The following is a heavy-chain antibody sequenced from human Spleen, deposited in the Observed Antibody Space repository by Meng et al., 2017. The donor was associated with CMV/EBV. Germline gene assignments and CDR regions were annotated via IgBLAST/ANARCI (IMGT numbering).Heavy chain of an antibody. D-gene: IGHD4-23*01. J-gene: IGHJ4*02. V-gene: IGHV3-33*01. CDR3: ARVLRWVLDY. CDR2: IWYDGSNK. CDR1: GFTFSSYG. Sequence: GESLKISCAASGFTFSSYGMHWVRQAPGKGLEWVAVIWYDGSNKYYADSVKGRFTISRDNAKNSLYLQMNSLRAEDTAVYYCARVLRWVLDYWGQGTLVTVSS.